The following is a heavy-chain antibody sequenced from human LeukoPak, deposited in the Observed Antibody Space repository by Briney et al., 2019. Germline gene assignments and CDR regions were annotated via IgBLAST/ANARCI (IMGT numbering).Heavy chain of an antibody. V-gene: IGHV4-59*12. D-gene: IGHD3-3*01. Sequence: SETLSLTCTVSGGSISSYYWSWIRQPPGKGLEWIAYISDIGSINYNPSLKSRVTISVDTSKNQFSLKLSSVTAADTAVYYCARGQGDFWSGYRTAYYYYYGMDVWGQGTTVTVSS. CDR3: ARGQGDFWSGYRTAYYYYYGMDV. CDR1: GGSISSYY. CDR2: ISDIGSI. J-gene: IGHJ6*02.